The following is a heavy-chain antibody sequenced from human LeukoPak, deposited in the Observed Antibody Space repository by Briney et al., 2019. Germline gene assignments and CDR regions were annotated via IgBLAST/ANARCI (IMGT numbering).Heavy chain of an antibody. D-gene: IGHD1-26*01. J-gene: IGHJ4*02. CDR1: GGTFSSYA. Sequence: SVKVSCKSCGGTFSSYAISWVRQAPGQGLEWMGGIIPIFGTANYAQKFQGRVTITADESTSTAYMELSSLRSEDTAVYYCARVGLIVGTDDYWGQGTLVTVSS. V-gene: IGHV1-69*13. CDR2: IIPIFGTA. CDR3: ARVGLIVGTDDY.